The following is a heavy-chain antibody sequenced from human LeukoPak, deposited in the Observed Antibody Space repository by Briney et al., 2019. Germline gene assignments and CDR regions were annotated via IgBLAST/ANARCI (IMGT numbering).Heavy chain of an antibody. CDR3: ASDPIAARRWFDP. CDR2: IIPIFSTA. CDR1: GGTFSSYA. J-gene: IGHJ5*02. Sequence: GASVKVSCKASGGTFSSYAISWVRQAPGQGLEWMGGIIPIFSTANYAQKFQGRVTITADESTSTAYMELSSLRSEDTAVYYCASDPIAARRWFDPWGQGTLVTVSS. D-gene: IGHD6-6*01. V-gene: IGHV1-69*13.